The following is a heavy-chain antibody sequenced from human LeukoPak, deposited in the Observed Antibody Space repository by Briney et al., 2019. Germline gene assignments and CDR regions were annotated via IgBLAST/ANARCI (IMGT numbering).Heavy chain of an antibody. CDR2: INHSGST. V-gene: IGHV4-34*01. CDR3: ARGSGRIYYYYYYMDV. CDR1: GGSFSGYY. D-gene: IGHD2/OR15-2a*01. J-gene: IGHJ6*03. Sequence: SETLSLTCAVYGGSFSGYYWSWIRQPPGKGLEWIGEINHSGSTNYNPSLKSRVTISVDTSKNQFSLKLSSVTAADTAVYYCARGSGRIYYYYYYMDVWGKGTTVTVSS.